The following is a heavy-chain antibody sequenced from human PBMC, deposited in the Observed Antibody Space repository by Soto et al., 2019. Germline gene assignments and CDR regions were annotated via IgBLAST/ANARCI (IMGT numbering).Heavy chain of an antibody. D-gene: IGHD1-26*01. CDR2: IFYNGRT. V-gene: IGHV4-39*01. Sequence: SETLSLTCTVSGGSISTPSYYWGWIRQPPGRGPEWIGSIFYNGRTYPNPSLKSRITISVDTSENQFSLKLTSVTAADTAVYYCARLYSGSYQQDFWGQGTLVTRIL. CDR3: ARLYSGSYQQDF. J-gene: IGHJ4*02. CDR1: GGSISTPSYY.